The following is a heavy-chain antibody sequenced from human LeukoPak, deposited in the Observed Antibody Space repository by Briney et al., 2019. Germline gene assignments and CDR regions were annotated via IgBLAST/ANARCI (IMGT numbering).Heavy chain of an antibody. CDR1: GGSISSYY. Sequence: PSETLSLTCTVSGGSISSYYWSWIRQPPGKGLEWIGYIYYSGSTNYNPSLKSRVTISVDTSKNQFSLKLSSVTAADTAVYYCASYRTWSGRDPLQYFDYWGQGTLVTVSS. CDR2: IYYSGST. V-gene: IGHV4-59*01. D-gene: IGHD3-3*01. CDR3: ASYRTWSGRDPLQYFDY. J-gene: IGHJ4*02.